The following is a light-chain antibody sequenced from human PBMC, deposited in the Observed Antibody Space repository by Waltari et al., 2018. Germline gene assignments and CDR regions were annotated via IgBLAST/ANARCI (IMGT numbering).Light chain of an antibody. CDR1: SGHSRYA. CDR3: QTWGTGIRV. J-gene: IGLJ3*02. CDR2: VNSDGSH. Sequence: QLVLTQSPSASASLGASVKLTCTLSSGHSRYAIAWHQQQTEKGPRYLMKVNSDGSHSKGAGIPDRFSGSSSGAERYLTISSLQSEDEADYYCQTWGTGIRVFGGGTKLTVL. V-gene: IGLV4-69*01.